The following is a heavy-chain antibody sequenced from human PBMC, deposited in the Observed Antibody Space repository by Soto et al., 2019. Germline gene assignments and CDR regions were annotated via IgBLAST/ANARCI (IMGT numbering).Heavy chain of an antibody. V-gene: IGHV3-48*03. J-gene: IGHJ5*02. Sequence: PGGSLRLSCAASGFTFSSYEMNWVRQSPGKGLEWVSYISSSGSTIYYADSVKGRFTISRDNAKNSRYLQMNSLRAEDTAVYYCARVGGGSSWYPPWFDPWGQGTLVTVSS. CDR3: ARVGGGSSWYPPWFDP. D-gene: IGHD6-13*01. CDR2: ISSSGSTI. CDR1: GFTFSSYE.